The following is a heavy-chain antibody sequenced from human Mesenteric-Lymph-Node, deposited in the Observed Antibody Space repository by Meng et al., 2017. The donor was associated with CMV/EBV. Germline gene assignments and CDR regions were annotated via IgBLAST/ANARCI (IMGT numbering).Heavy chain of an antibody. V-gene: IGHV3-21*01. D-gene: IGHD3-3*01. CDR3: ARSRFLDFWSGYPEFCFDY. CDR2: ISSSSSYI. CDR1: GFTFSTYG. Sequence: GGSLRLSCAASGFTFSTYGMSWVRQAPGKGLEWLSSISSSSSYIYYADSVKGRFTISRDNAKNSLYLQMNSLRAEDTAVYYCARSRFLDFWSGYPEFCFDYWGQGTLVTVSS. J-gene: IGHJ4*02.